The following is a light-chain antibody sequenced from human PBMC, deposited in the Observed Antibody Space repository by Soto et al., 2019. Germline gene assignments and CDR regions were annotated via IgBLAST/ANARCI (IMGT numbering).Light chain of an antibody. V-gene: IGLV2-14*02. CDR1: SSDVGNSNR. Sequence: QSVLTQPASVSGSPGQSITISCTGTSSDVGNSNRVSWYQHHPGTDPKVMIYEGIKRPSGVPDRFSGSKSGNTASLTVSGLQAEDEADYYCTSYGGRDNLMFGGGTKVTVL. J-gene: IGLJ3*02. CDR3: TSYGGRDNLM. CDR2: EGI.